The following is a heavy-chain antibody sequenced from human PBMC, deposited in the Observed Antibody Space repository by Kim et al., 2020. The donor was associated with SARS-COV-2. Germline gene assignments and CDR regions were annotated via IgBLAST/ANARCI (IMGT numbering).Heavy chain of an antibody. CDR1: GFTFSTYA. V-gene: IGHV3-23*01. CDR2: ISGGGGSI. Sequence: GGSLRLSCAASGFTFSTYAMSWVRQAPGKGLEWVSSISGGGGSIYYADSVKGRFTISSDNSKNTVFLQMNSLTAEDTAVYYCAKPGNRNYVAWYFDLWGR. CDR3: AKPGNRNYVAWYFDL. D-gene: IGHD3-16*01. J-gene: IGHJ2*01.